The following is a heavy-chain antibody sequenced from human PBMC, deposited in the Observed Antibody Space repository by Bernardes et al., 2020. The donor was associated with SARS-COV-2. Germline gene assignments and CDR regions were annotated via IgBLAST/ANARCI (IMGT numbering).Heavy chain of an antibody. D-gene: IGHD6-25*01. V-gene: IGHV3-23*01. CDR3: VKDPGYDSAY. CDR1: GFIFSDSA. Sequence: GGSLRLSCAASGFIFSDSAMTWVRRAPGKGLEWVSTISGSGGFTYYADSVKGRFTISRDNSKRTLDLHMSSLRVEDTAVYHFVKDPGYDSAYWGQGTLVAVSS. J-gene: IGHJ4*02. CDR2: ISGSGGFT.